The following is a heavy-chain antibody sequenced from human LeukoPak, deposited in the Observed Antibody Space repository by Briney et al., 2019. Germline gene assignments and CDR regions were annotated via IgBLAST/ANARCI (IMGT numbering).Heavy chain of an antibody. CDR2: IYPGDSTT. D-gene: IGHD3-9*01. Sequence: GESLKISCKGSGYSFTSYWIGWVRQKPGKGLGWMGIIYPGDSTTKYTPSFQVQVTISADKYINTAYLQWSSLKTSDTAIYYCARSPKLNHDSLTGYYVDYWGQGTVVTVSS. J-gene: IGHJ4*02. CDR3: ARSPKLNHDSLTGYYVDY. V-gene: IGHV5-51*01. CDR1: GYSFTSYW.